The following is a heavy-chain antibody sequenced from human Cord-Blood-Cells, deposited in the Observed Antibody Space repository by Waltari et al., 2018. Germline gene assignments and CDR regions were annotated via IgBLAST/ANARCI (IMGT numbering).Heavy chain of an antibody. Sequence: EVQLVVSGWGGVKRGWSLLLYCAASGSTFSSSDLHWVRQATGKGLEWVSAIGTAGDTYYPGSVKGRFTISRENAKNSLYLQMNSLRAGDTAVYYCARGPFDYWGQGTLVTVSS. CDR3: ARGPFDY. CDR1: GSTFSSSD. CDR2: IGTAGDT. J-gene: IGHJ4*02. V-gene: IGHV3-13*01.